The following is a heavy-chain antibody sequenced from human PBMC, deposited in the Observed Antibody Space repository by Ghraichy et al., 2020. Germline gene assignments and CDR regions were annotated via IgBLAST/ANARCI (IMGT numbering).Heavy chain of an antibody. CDR2: IGGSGSPS. V-gene: IGHV3-23*01. CDR1: GFTFTLFS. Sequence: GGSLRLSCAASGFTFTLFSMSWVRQSPGKGLERVSSIGGSGSPSFHADSVNGRFTISRDNSNNTLYLQMNSLRFDDTAIYYCAKQKGRGPAFDVWGPGTMVTVSS. CDR3: AKQKGRGPAFDV. D-gene: IGHD3/OR15-3a*01. J-gene: IGHJ3*01.